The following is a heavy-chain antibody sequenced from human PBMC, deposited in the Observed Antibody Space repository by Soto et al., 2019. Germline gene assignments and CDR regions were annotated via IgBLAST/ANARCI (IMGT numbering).Heavy chain of an antibody. D-gene: IGHD3-22*01. CDR2: IDSDGRST. J-gene: IGHJ4*02. CDR3: VRDYDSSGFYSGH. V-gene: IGHV3-74*03. Sequence: GGSLRLSCAASGFTFSSYWMHWVRQSPGKGLVWVSQIDSDGRSTTYADTVKGRFTVSRDNAKDKLFLQMNSLRAEDTAVYYCVRDYDSSGFYSGHWGQGTLVTVSS. CDR1: GFTFSSYW.